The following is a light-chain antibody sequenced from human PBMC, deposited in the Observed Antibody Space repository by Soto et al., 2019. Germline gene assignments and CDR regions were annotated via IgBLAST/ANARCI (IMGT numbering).Light chain of an antibody. Sequence: IVVIKSPATLSVSPGERATLSCRASQNISNYLIWYQQKPGQAPRLLIYDVSNRATDTPARFSGSGSGTDFTLTISRLDPEDSAVYYCQQRSNWPRPFGQGTKVDIK. CDR3: QQRSNWPRP. CDR1: QNISNY. V-gene: IGKV3-11*01. J-gene: IGKJ1*01. CDR2: DVS.